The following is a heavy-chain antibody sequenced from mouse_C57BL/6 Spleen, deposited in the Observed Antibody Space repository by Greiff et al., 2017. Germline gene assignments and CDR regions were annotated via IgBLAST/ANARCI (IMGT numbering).Heavy chain of an antibody. CDR2: IYPRDGST. CDR1: AYTFTDHT. Sequence: QVQLQQSDAGLVKPGPSVNISCKVSAYTFTDHTIPWMNQRPDQGLDWFGYIYPRDGSTKSTVKFKGKPTLTADKSSSTAYMQLNCLTSEDSAVYFCARSVDGYYEDAMDYWGKGTSVTVSS. V-gene: IGHV1-78*01. J-gene: IGHJ4*01. D-gene: IGHD2-3*01. CDR3: ARSVDGYYEDAMDY.